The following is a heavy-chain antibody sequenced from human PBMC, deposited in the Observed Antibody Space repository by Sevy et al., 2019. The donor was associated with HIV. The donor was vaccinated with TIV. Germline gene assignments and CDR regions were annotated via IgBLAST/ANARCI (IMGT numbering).Heavy chain of an antibody. CDR3: ANHYGDLIFDY. CDR1: GFTFSTYA. CDR2: ISDSGDAT. V-gene: IGHV3-23*01. J-gene: IGHJ4*02. D-gene: IGHD2-21*02. Sequence: GRSLRLSCAASGFTFSTYAMNWVRQAPGKGLEWVSAISDSGDATYYADSVKGRFTISRDNSKNTLYLQMNSLRAEDTAVYYCANHYGDLIFDYWGQGTLVTVSS.